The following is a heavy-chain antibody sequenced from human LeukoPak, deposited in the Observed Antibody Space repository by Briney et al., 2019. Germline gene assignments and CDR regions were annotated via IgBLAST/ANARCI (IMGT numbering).Heavy chain of an antibody. V-gene: IGHV4-30-4*01. CDR3: ARGGDIASSVGSHFDY. CDR2: ISKSGGT. CDR1: GASISSGDYY. D-gene: IGHD5/OR15-5a*01. J-gene: IGHJ4*02. Sequence: SETLSLTCNVSGASISSGDYYWSWIRQPPGKGLEWIGYISKSGGTYYNPSVSRRLTISRDTSKNQFSVRLSSVTAADTAVYYCARGGDIASSVGSHFDYWGQGSLVTVSS.